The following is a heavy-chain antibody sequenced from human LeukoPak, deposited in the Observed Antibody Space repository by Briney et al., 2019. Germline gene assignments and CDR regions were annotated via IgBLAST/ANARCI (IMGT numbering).Heavy chain of an antibody. J-gene: IGHJ5*02. V-gene: IGHV3-30*18. CDR1: GFTFSSYG. Sequence: HTGGSLRLSCAASGFTFSSYGMHWVRQAPGKGLEWVAVISYDGSNKYYADSVKGRFTISRDNSKNTLYLQMNSLRAEDTAVYYCAKDGLAYCGGDCYSSGGGWFDPWGQGTLVTVSS. CDR2: ISYDGSNK. D-gene: IGHD2-21*02. CDR3: AKDGLAYCGGDCYSSGGGWFDP.